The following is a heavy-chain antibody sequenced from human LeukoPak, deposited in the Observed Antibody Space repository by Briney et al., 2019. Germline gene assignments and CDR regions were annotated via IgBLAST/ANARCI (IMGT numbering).Heavy chain of an antibody. J-gene: IGHJ6*03. Sequence: SETLSLTCTVSGGSISSYYWSWIRQPPGKGLEWIGNIYYSGSTNYNPSLKSRVTISVDTSKNQYSLKLSSVTAADTAVYYCTRGSIAYYYMDVWGKGTTVTISS. V-gene: IGHV4-59*01. CDR3: TRGSIAYYYMDV. CDR1: GGSISSYY. CDR2: IYYSGST. D-gene: IGHD3-22*01.